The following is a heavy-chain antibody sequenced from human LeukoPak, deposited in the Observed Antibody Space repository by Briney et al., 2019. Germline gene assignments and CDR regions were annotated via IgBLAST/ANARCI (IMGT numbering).Heavy chain of an antibody. Sequence: GESLKISCKGSGYSFTSYWIGWVRQMPGKGLEWMGIIYPGDSDTRYSPSFQGQVTISADKSISTAYLQWSSLKASDTAMYYCARQIPLLEYSGSLSSGWFDPWGQGTLVTVSS. D-gene: IGHD6-6*01. CDR2: IYPGDSDT. V-gene: IGHV5-51*01. CDR3: ARQIPLLEYSGSLSSGWFDP. J-gene: IGHJ5*02. CDR1: GYSFTSYW.